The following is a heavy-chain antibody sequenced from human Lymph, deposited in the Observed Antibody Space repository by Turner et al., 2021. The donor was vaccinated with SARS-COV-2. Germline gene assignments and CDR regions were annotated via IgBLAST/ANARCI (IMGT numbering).Heavy chain of an antibody. J-gene: IGHJ5*02. V-gene: IGHV4-59*11. CDR1: GGSMNSHY. CDR2: IYCRGST. D-gene: IGHD2-21*02. CDR3: SRETVNNWVDP. Sequence: QVQLQESGPRLVKPLETLSLTCTVSGGSMNSHYWSWVRQPAGKRLEWIGYIYCRGSTSYNPSLKSRVTISVDTSKNQFSLKLTSVTAADTAIYYCSRETVNNWVDPWGQGILVTVSS.